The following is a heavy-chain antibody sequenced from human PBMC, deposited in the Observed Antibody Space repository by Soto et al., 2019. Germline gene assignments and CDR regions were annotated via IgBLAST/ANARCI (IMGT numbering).Heavy chain of an antibody. J-gene: IGHJ3*02. CDR3: ASVLREDGDPFLGAFDI. D-gene: IGHD4-17*01. CDR1: GGTFSSYA. V-gene: IGHV1-69*13. Sequence: SVKVSCKASGGTFSSYAISWVRQAPGQGLEWMGGIIPIFGTANYAQKFQGRVTITADESTSTAYMELSSLRSEDTAVYYCASVLREDGDPFLGAFDIWGQGTMVTV. CDR2: IIPIFGTA.